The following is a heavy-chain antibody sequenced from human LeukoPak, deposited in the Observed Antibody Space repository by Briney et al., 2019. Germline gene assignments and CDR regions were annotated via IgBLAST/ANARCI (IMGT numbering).Heavy chain of an antibody. J-gene: IGHJ4*02. Sequence: ASVKVSCKASGYTFTGYYMHWVRQAPGQGLEWMGWMNPNSGNTGYAQKFQGRVTMTRNTSISTAYMELSSLRSEDTAVYYCARGRSGGYFDYWGQGTLVTVSS. CDR1: GYTFTGYY. CDR3: ARGRSGGYFDY. D-gene: IGHD6-19*01. V-gene: IGHV1-8*02. CDR2: MNPNSGNT.